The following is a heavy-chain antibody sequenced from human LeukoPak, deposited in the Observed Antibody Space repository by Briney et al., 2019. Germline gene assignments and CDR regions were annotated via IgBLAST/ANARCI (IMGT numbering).Heavy chain of an antibody. Sequence: ASVKVSCKASGYTFTSYDINWVRQATGQGLEWMGWMNPNSGNTGYAQKFQGRVTITRNTSISTAYMELSSLRAEDTAVYYCANWERYCSGGSCYDYYYMDVWGKGTTVTVSS. V-gene: IGHV1-8*03. CDR1: GYTFTSYD. CDR2: MNPNSGNT. CDR3: ANWERYCSGGSCYDYYYMDV. D-gene: IGHD2-15*01. J-gene: IGHJ6*03.